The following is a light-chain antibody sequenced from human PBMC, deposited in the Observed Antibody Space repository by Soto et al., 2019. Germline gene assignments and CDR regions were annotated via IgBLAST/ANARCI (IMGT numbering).Light chain of an antibody. CDR2: STS. CDR3: ALFMGNGISV. Sequence: QAVVTQESSFSVSPGGTVTLTCGLISGSVSTANNPNWYQQTPGQAPRTLIYSTSTRSSGVPDRFSGSILGNNAALTITGAQENDESDYSCALFMGNGISVFGTGTKLTVL. V-gene: IGLV8-61*01. CDR1: SGSVSTANN. J-gene: IGLJ1*01.